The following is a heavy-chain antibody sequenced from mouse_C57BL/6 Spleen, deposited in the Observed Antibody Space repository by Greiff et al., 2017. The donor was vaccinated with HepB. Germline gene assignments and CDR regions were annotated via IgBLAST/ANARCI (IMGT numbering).Heavy chain of an antibody. Sequence: QVQLQQSGPELVKPGASVKISCKASGYAFSSSWMNWVKQRPGKGLEWIGRIYPGDGDTNYNGKFKGKATLTADKSSSTAYMQLSSLTSEDSAVYFCARRGVVEDYFDYWGQGTTLTVSS. CDR3: ARRGVVEDYFDY. J-gene: IGHJ2*01. D-gene: IGHD1-1*01. CDR2: IYPGDGDT. CDR1: GYAFSSSW. V-gene: IGHV1-82*01.